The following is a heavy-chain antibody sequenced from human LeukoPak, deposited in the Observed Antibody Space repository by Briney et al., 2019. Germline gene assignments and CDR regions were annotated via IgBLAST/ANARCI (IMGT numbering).Heavy chain of an antibody. CDR2: ISAYNGNT. Sequence: ASVKVSCKASGYTFISYYMHWVRQAPGQGLEWMGWISAYNGNTNYAQKLQGRVTMTTDTSTSTAYMELRSLRSDDTAVYYCARDAPHSSGWGFDYWGQGTLVTVSS. D-gene: IGHD6-19*01. V-gene: IGHV1-18*04. CDR3: ARDAPHSSGWGFDY. CDR1: GYTFISYY. J-gene: IGHJ4*02.